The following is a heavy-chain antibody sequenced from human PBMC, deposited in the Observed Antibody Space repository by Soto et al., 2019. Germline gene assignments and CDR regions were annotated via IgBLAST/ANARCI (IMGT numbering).Heavy chain of an antibody. CDR2: IKQDGSEK. V-gene: IGHV3-7*01. Sequence: GGSLRLSCAASGFTFTDYWMSWVRQAPGKGLEWVANIKQDGSEKYYVDSVKGRFIISRDNAKNSLYLQMNGLRAEDTAVYHCVRSEFGPIRGVYAFDICGHGTTVTVSS. D-gene: IGHD3-10*01. CDR1: GFTFTDYW. CDR3: VRSEFGPIRGVYAFDI. J-gene: IGHJ3*02.